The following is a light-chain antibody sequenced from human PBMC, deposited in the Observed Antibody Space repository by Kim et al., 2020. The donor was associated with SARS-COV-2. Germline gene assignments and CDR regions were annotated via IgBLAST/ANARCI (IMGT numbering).Light chain of an antibody. J-gene: IGLJ2*01. CDR2: GKN. CDR1: SLRSYY. V-gene: IGLV3-19*01. CDR3: NSRDSSGNHLV. Sequence: ALGQTVRITCQGDSLRSYYASWYQQKPAQAPVLVIYGKNNRPSGIPDRFSGSSSGNTASLTIPGAQAEDEADYYCNSRDSSGNHLVFGGGTQLTVL.